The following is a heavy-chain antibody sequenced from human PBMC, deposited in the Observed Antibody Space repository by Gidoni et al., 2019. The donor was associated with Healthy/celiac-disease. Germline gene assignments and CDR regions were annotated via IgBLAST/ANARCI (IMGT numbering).Heavy chain of an antibody. CDR3: ARVGRYCSGGSCRWFDP. CDR1: GFTFSRYS. J-gene: IGHJ5*02. D-gene: IGHD2-15*01. V-gene: IGHV3-21*01. Sequence: EVQLVESGGGLVKPGGSLRLSCAASGFTFSRYSMNWVRQAPGKGLEWVSSISSSSSYIYYADSVKGRFTISRDNAKNSLYLQMNSLRAEDTAVYYCARVGRYCSGGSCRWFDPWGQGTLVTVSS. CDR2: ISSSSSYI.